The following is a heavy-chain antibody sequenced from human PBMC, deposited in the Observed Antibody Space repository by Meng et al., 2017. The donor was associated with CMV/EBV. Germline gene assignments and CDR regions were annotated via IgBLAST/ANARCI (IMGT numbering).Heavy chain of an antibody. V-gene: IGHV3-33*06. CDR3: AKNLVVPVATPYYYYGMDA. D-gene: IGHD2-2*01. CDR2: VWYDGSNK. J-gene: IGHJ6*02. Sequence: GGSLRLSCAAYGFTFSTYAMHWVRQAPGKGLEWVAVVWYDGSNKYYADSVKGRFTISRDNSKNTMYVQMNSLRAEDTGVYYCAKNLVVPVATPYYYYGMDAWGQGTTVTVSS. CDR1: GFTFSTYA.